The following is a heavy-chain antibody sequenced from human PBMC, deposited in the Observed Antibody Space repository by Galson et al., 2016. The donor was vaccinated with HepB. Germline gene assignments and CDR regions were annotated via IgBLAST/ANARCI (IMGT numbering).Heavy chain of an antibody. J-gene: IGHJ4*02. V-gene: IGHV3-48*01. CDR3: AKAVGGSSVSLPDY. D-gene: IGHD1-26*01. CDR2: ISTNGATI. CDR1: GFTFTTHT. Sequence: SLRLSCAASGFTFTTHTMNWVRQAPGKGLESISYISTNGATIHYADSVKGRFTVSRDNAKNSLYLQMNGLRAEDTAVYYCAKAVGGSSVSLPDYWGQGALVTVSS.